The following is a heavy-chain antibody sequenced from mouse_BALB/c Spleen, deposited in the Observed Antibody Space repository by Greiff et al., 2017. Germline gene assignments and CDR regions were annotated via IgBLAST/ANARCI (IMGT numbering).Heavy chain of an antibody. D-gene: IGHD3-3*01. CDR1: GFTFSSYG. V-gene: IGHV5-6-3*01. J-gene: IGHJ4*01. CDR3: ARDRGKLVGPGYAMDY. CDR2: INSNGGST. Sequence: EVNVVESGGGLVQPGGSLKLSCAASGFTFSSYGMSWVRQTPDKRLELVATINSNGGSTYYPDSVKGRFTISRDNAKNTLYLQMSSLKSEDTAMYYCARDRGKLVGPGYAMDYWGQGTSVTVSS.